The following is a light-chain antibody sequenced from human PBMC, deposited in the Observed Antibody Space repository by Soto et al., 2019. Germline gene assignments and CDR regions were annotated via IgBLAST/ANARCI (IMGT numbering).Light chain of an antibody. CDR3: QQFNSYPII. CDR1: QDIRGA. J-gene: IGKJ5*01. V-gene: IGKV1-13*02. Sequence: AIQLTQSPSSLSASVGDRVTITCRASQDIRGALAWYQQKPGKAPKILIYDVSSLQSGVPSRFSGSSSGTDFTLTISGLQPEEFATYYCQQFNSYPIIFGQGTRLDIK. CDR2: DVS.